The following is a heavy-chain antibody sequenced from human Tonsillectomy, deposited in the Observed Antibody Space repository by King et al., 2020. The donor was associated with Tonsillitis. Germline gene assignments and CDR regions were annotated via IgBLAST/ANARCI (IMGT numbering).Heavy chain of an antibody. V-gene: IGHV3-23*04. J-gene: IGHJ4*02. Sequence: VQLVESGGGLVQPGGSLRLSCAASGFTFSSYAMSWVRQAPGKGLEWGSTISGIGGSTYYADSVKGRVTIRRDNSKNTLFLQMNSLRAEDTAVYYCAKPREYPSYYFDYWGQGTLVTVSS. CDR2: ISGIGGST. D-gene: IGHD2/OR15-2a*01. CDR1: GFTFSSYA. CDR3: AKPREYPSYYFDY.